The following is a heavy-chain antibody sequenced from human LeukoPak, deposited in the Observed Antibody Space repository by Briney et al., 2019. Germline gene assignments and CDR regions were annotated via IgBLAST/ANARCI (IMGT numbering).Heavy chain of an antibody. J-gene: IGHJ4*02. D-gene: IGHD3-16*02. CDR1: GFTFSSYA. CDR3: AKVIMITFGGVIEGFDY. V-gene: IGHV3-23*01. Sequence: GGSLRLSCAASGFTFSSYAMSWVRQAPGKGLEWVSAISGSGGSTYYADSVKGRFTISRDNSKNTLYLQMNSLRAEDTAVYYCAKVIMITFGGVIEGFDYWGQGTLVTVSS. CDR2: ISGSGGST.